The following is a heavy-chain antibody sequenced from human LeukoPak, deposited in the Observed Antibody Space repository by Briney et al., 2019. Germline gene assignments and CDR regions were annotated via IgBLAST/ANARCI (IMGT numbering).Heavy chain of an antibody. J-gene: IGHJ4*02. V-gene: IGHV3-48*03. Sequence: GGSLRLSCGASGFTFDDYGMSWVRQAPGKGLEWVSYISSGGNTIYYADSVKGRFTISRDNAKNSLYLQMNSLRAEDTAVYYCAREGTAMVSFDYWGQGTLVTVSS. CDR1: GFTFDDYG. D-gene: IGHD5-18*01. CDR3: AREGTAMVSFDY. CDR2: ISSGGNTI.